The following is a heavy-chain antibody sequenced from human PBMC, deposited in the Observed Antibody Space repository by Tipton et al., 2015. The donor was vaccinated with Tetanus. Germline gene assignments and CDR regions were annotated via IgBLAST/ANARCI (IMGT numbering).Heavy chain of an antibody. Sequence: QLVQSGSELKKPGASVKVSCKASGYTFSTYAMNWVRQAPGQGLEWMGWINTNTGSPTYAQGFTGRFVFSLDTSVNTAYLQISSLQAEDTAVYFCARDLRLYDILTGWVDAFDIWGQGTMVTVSS. V-gene: IGHV7-4-1*02. D-gene: IGHD3-9*01. CDR1: GYTFSTYA. J-gene: IGHJ3*02. CDR2: INTNTGSP. CDR3: ARDLRLYDILTGWVDAFDI.